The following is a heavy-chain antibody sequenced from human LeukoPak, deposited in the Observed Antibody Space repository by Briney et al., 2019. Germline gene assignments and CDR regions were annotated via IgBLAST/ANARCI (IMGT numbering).Heavy chain of an antibody. V-gene: IGHV1-18*01. CDR2: ISTYNGNT. CDR1: GYTFMKYG. J-gene: IGHJ6*02. CDR3: ARDPKREGCITEGRAMDV. Sequence: GSVNVSCKASGYTFMKYGFSWVRQAPGQGLEWVGWISTYNGNTKYAEKFQGRVTMTTDTSTSTAYMELRSLRSDDTAVYHCARDPKREGCITEGRAMDVWGQGTRATVSS. D-gene: IGHD3-10*01.